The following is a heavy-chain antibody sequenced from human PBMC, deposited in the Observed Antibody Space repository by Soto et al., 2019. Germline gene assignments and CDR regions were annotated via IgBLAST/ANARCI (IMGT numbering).Heavy chain of an antibody. D-gene: IGHD1-26*01. Sequence: SETLSLTCTVSGGSISNGGFYWSWFRQPPGQGLEWIGYMYDTRSANYNPSLKSRVTMSVDTSKSQFSLELRSVTAADTAVYYCAGETGGSYFDPWGQGALVNVSS. CDR2: MYDTRSA. V-gene: IGHV4-61*08. CDR1: GGSISNGGFY. CDR3: AGETGGSYFDP. J-gene: IGHJ5*02.